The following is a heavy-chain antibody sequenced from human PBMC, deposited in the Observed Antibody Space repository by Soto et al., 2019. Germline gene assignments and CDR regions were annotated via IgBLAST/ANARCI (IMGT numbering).Heavy chain of an antibody. D-gene: IGHD2-21*01. Sequence: GGSLRLSYAASGCTFSHYGIHWVRQAPGNGLEWVAVISRDGSVRYYADSVKGRFTISRDNSKNTLYLQVNNLRAEDTAVYYCAKEYCGGHCSSDYFDYWGQGTLVTVSS. V-gene: IGHV3-30*18. CDR1: GCTFSHYG. J-gene: IGHJ4*02. CDR2: ISRDGSVR. CDR3: AKEYCGGHCSSDYFDY.